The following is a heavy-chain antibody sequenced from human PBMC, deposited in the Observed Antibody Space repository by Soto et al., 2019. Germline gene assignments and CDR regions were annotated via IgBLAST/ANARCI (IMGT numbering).Heavy chain of an antibody. CDR1: GYTFTTYG. J-gene: IGHJ4*02. V-gene: IGHV1-18*01. D-gene: IGHD3-22*01. CDR2: ISAYNGNT. Sequence: ASVKVSCKASGYTFTTYGINWVRQAPGQGLEWMGWISAYNGNTNYAQKLQGRVTMTTETSTSTAYMELRSLRSDDTAVYYCARGGGNDISGYYFVYWGQGTLVTV. CDR3: ARGGGNDISGYYFVY.